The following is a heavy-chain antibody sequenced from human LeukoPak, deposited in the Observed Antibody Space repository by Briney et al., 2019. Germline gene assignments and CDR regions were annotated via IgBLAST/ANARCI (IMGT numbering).Heavy chain of an antibody. Sequence: SETLSLNCTVSGDSIKSDSYYWGWIRQPPGKGLEWVGTIYYSGSTYYNPSLKSRVTISVDTSKNQFSVKLSSVTAADTALYYCARHKEDFHDSSGPNFWYFDLWGRGTLVTVSS. CDR3: ARHKEDFHDSSGPNFWYFDL. J-gene: IGHJ2*01. CDR1: GDSIKSDSYY. V-gene: IGHV4-39*01. CDR2: IYYSGST. D-gene: IGHD3-22*01.